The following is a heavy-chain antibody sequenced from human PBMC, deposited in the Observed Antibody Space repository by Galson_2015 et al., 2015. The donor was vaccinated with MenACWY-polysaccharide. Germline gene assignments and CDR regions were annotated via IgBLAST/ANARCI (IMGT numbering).Heavy chain of an antibody. D-gene: IGHD1-7*01. V-gene: IGHV1-2*02. J-gene: IGHJ6*02. CDR1: GYTFTGYY. CDR2: INPNSGGT. Sequence: SVKVSCKASGYTFTGYYMHWVRQAPGQGLEWMGWINPNSGGTNYAQKFRGRVTMTRDTSISTAYMELSRLRSDDTAVYYCASGLELRAYYYGMDVWGQGTTVTVSS. CDR3: ASGLELRAYYYGMDV.